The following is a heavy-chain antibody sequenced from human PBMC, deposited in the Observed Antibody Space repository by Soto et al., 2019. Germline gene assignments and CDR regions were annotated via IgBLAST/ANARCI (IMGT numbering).Heavy chain of an antibody. J-gene: IGHJ4*02. D-gene: IGHD7-27*01. Sequence: SVKVSCKDCGYTFASCGISSVRQAPGKGLEWMGWISAYNGNTNYAQKLQGRVTMTTDTSTSTAYMELRSLRSDDTAVYYCARDVGGEPGYWGQGTLVTVSS. CDR1: GYTFASCG. CDR2: ISAYNGNT. V-gene: IGHV1-18*01. CDR3: ARDVGGEPGY.